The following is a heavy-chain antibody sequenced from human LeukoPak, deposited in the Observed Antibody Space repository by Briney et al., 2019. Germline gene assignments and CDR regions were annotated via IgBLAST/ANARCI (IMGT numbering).Heavy chain of an antibody. D-gene: IGHD2/OR15-2a*01. V-gene: IGHV1-69*05. CDR3: ARGRANSTPYYYYYMDG. CDR2: IIPIVGTA. Sequence: SVNPSCNPSAGTSSSYAISWVRQPPGRGLGWMGGIIPIVGTANYEQKFQGRATITTDEATSTAYMELSSLRSEDTAVYYCARGRANSTPYYYYYMDGWGKGTTVTVSS. J-gene: IGHJ6*03. CDR1: AGTSSSYA.